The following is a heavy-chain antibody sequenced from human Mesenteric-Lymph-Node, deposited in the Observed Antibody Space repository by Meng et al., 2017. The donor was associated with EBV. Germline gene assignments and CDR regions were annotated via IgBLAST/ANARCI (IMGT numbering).Heavy chain of an antibody. Sequence: QLQRQGSGPGLVEPSETVSLTCTVSGASISSGSYYWGWIRQPPGKGLEWIGSIYYRGSTYYNPSLRSRVTISVDTSKNHFSLKLSSVTAADTAMYYCVSYDYGNYVSFDSWGQGILVTVSS. CDR3: VSYDYGNYVSFDS. J-gene: IGHJ4*02. CDR2: IYYRGST. CDR1: GASISSGSYY. V-gene: IGHV4-39*01. D-gene: IGHD4-11*01.